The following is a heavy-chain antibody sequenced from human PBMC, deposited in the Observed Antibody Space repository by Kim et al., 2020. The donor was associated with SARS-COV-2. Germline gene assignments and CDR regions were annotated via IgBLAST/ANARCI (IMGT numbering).Heavy chain of an antibody. J-gene: IGHJ4*02. Sequence: GGSLRLSCTASGFTFGDYAMSWFRQAPGKGLAWVGFIRSKAYGGTTEYAASVKGRFTISRDDSKSIAYLQMNSLKTEDTAVYYCTRATYGDYSWYFDYWGQGTLVTVSS. CDR3: TRATYGDYSWYFDY. CDR2: IRSKAYGGTT. V-gene: IGHV3-49*03. D-gene: IGHD4-17*01. CDR1: GFTFGDYA.